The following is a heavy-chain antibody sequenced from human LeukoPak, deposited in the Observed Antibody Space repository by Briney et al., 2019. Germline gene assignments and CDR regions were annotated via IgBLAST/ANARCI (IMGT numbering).Heavy chain of an antibody. V-gene: IGHV3-30-3*01. CDR3: ARERTGYYMAC. CDR2: ISYDGSNK. J-gene: IGHJ4*02. D-gene: IGHD3/OR15-3a*01. Sequence: GGSLRLSCAASGFTFSSYAMHWVRQAPGKGLEWVAVISYDGSNKYYADSVKGRFTISRDSSENTLYLQMDSLRAEDTAVYYCARERTGYYMACWGQGTLVTVSS. CDR1: GFTFSSYA.